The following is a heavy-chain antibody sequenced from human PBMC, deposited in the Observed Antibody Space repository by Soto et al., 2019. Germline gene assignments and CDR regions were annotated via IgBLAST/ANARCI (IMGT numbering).Heavy chain of an antibody. V-gene: IGHV3-48*03. CDR1: GFTFSDHE. D-gene: IGHD5-12*01. J-gene: IGHJ3*01. CDR2: VSASGVTI. Sequence: PGGSLRLFCAASGFTFSDHEIDWVRQAPGKGLEWVAYVSASGVTIFYADSVKGGFIISRDNDESSLYLQMNTLRVYHTRVYYCTKEKSVVDSGYDAFDVGGEGTMV. CDR3: TKEKSVVDSGYDAFDV.